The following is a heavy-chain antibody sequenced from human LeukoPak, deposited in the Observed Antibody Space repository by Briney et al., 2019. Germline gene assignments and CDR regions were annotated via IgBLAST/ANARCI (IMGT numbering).Heavy chain of an antibody. CDR3: TTDRYYDNSELQFQH. D-gene: IGHD3-22*01. V-gene: IGHV3-15*01. CDR2: IKRETDGGTI. CDR1: GFTLYNAW. Sequence: PGGSLRLFCAASGFTLYNAWMSWVRQAPGKGLEWLGRIKRETDGGTIDYAAPVKGRFTISRDDSRNTLYLQMDSLKIEDTAVYYCTTDRYYDNSELQFQHWGQGTLVTVSS. J-gene: IGHJ1*01.